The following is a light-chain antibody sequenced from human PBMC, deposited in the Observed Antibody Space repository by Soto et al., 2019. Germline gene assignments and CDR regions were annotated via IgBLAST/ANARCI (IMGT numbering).Light chain of an antibody. V-gene: IGLV1-47*01. CDR3: ATWDDSLNGFYV. CDR2: RNN. J-gene: IGLJ1*01. Sequence: QSALTQPASASGTPGQGVTISCSGSTSNIGSNYVYWYQQLPGTAPKLLIYRNNQRPSGVPDRFSGSKSGTSASLAISGLRSDDEADYFCATWDDSLNGFYVFGTGTKLTVL. CDR1: TSNIGSNY.